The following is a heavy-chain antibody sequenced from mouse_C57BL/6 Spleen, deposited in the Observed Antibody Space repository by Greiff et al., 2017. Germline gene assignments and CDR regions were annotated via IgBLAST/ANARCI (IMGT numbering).Heavy chain of an antibody. CDR1: GYTFTDYY. J-gene: IGHJ4*01. V-gene: IGHV1-19*01. CDR2: INPYNGGT. Sequence: VQLQQSGPVLVKPGASVKMSCKASGYTFTDYYMNWVKQSHGKSLEWIGVINPYNGGTSYNQKFKGKATLTVDKSSSTVYMELNSLTSEDSAVYYCARWGYGSSSYAMDYWGQGTSVTVSS. CDR3: ARWGYGSSSYAMDY. D-gene: IGHD1-1*01.